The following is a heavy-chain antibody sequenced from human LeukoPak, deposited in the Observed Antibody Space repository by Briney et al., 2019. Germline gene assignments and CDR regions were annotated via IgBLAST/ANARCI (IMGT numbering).Heavy chain of an antibody. CDR2: IYYSGNT. CDR1: GGSISTYY. D-gene: IGHD1-14*01. J-gene: IGHJ4*02. Sequence: SETLSLTCTVSGGSISTYYWNWIRQPPGKGLEWIGYIYYSGNTNYNPSLKSRVTISVDTSKNQFSLRLSSVTAADAAVYYCARSGTLRYYFDYWGQGTLVTVSS. V-gene: IGHV4-59*08. CDR3: ARSGTLRYYFDY.